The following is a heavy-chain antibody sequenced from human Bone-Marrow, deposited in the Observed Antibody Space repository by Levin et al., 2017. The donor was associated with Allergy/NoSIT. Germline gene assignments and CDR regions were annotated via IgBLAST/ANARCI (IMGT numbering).Heavy chain of an antibody. D-gene: IGHD2-15*01. J-gene: IGHJ4*02. CDR2: ISDNGRHT. CDR1: GFTFSTYA. CDR3: AKAPSGYCSGAICYSFDY. V-gene: IGHV3-23*01. Sequence: GGSLRLSCAASGFTFSTYAMSWVRQAPGEGLEWVSAISDNGRHTYHADSVKGRFTISRDNSKNTLYLQMNSLRAEDTAVYYCAKAPSGYCSGAICYSFDYWGQGTLVTVSS.